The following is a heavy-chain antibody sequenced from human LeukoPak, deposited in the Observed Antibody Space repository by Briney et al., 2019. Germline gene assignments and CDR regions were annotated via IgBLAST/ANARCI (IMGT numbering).Heavy chain of an antibody. D-gene: IGHD2-15*01. CDR1: GGSFSGYY. CDR2: ISSSGSTI. V-gene: IGHV3-11*04. Sequence: LSLTCAVYGGSFSGYYWSWIRQAPGKGLEWVSYISSSGSTIYYADSVKGRFTISRDNAKNSLYLQMNSLRAEDTAVYYCARDRSYCSGGSCYGSYFDYWGQGTLVTVSS. CDR3: ARDRSYCSGGSCYGSYFDY. J-gene: IGHJ4*02.